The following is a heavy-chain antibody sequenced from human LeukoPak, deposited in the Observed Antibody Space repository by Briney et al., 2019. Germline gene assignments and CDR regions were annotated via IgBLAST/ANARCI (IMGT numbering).Heavy chain of an antibody. CDR3: ARDSGTTGEVKFDP. CDR2: IYTSGTT. Sequence: PSETLSLTCSVSGGSISSFYCNWMRQPAGKGLEWVGRIYTSGTTTYNPSLKSRVTMSVDTSKNQFSLKLSSVTAADTAVYYCARDSGTTGEVKFDPWGQGTLVTVSS. V-gene: IGHV4-4*07. CDR1: GGSISSFY. J-gene: IGHJ5*02. D-gene: IGHD3-10*01.